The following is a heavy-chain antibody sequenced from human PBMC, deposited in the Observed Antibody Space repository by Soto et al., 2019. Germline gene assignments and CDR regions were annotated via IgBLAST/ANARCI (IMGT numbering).Heavy chain of an antibody. CDR2: IIPIFGTA. D-gene: IGHD6-13*01. CDR1: GGTFSSYA. CDR3: ARVGPGIAAAGSDY. V-gene: IGHV1-69*13. Sequence: SVKVSCKASGGTFSSYAISWVRQAPGQGLEWMGGIIPIFGTANYAQKFQGRVTITADESTSTAYMELSSLRSEDTAVYYCARVGPGIAAAGSDYWGQGTLVTVSS. J-gene: IGHJ4*02.